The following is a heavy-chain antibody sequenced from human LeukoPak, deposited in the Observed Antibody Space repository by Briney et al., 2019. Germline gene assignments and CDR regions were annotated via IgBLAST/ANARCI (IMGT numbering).Heavy chain of an antibody. D-gene: IGHD5-24*01. V-gene: IGHV3-23*01. CDR3: TKVEWVTLAWLQSDY. J-gene: IGHJ4*02. CDR2: ISGSGGST. CDR1: GFTFSSYA. Sequence: PGGSLRLSCAASGFTFSSYAMSWVRQAPGKGLEWVSTISGSGGSTYYADSVKGRFTISRDNSKNTLYLQMNSLRAEDTAVYYCTKVEWVTLAWLQSDYWGQGTLVTVSS.